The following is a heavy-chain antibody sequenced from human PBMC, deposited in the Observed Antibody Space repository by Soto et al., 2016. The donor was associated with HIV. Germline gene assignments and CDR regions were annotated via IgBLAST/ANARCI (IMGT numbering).Heavy chain of an antibody. Sequence: EVRLVESGGGLVKPGESLRLSCTASGFTFSNAWMSWVRQPLGKGLEWVGRIKSNSDGGTTDYAGFVKGRFTISRDDSRNTLYVDINTLKSEDTGVYYCTTGFSRRWADYWGQGTLVTASS. V-gene: IGHV3-15*01. CDR1: GFTFSNAW. J-gene: IGHJ4*02. CDR2: IKSNSDGGTT. CDR3: TTGFSRRWADY. D-gene: IGHD3-16*01.